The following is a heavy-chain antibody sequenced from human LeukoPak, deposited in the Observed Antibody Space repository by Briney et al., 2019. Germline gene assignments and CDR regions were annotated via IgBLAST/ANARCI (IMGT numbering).Heavy chain of an antibody. Sequence: SETLSLTCTVSGGSISSYYWSWIRQPPGKGLEWIGYIYYSGSTNYNPSLKSRVTISVDTSKNQFSLKLSSVTAADTAVYYCARHGYSSSWSYYYYGMDVWGQGTTVTVSS. D-gene: IGHD6-13*01. V-gene: IGHV4-59*08. CDR1: GGSISSYY. J-gene: IGHJ6*02. CDR2: IYYSGST. CDR3: ARHGYSSSWSYYYYGMDV.